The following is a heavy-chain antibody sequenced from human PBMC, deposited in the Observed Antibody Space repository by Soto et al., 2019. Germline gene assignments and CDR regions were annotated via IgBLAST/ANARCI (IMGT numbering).Heavy chain of an antibody. CDR3: ARLSGQLVLLSPYYYYMDV. J-gene: IGHJ6*03. D-gene: IGHD6-13*01. CDR1: GGSISSSSYY. V-gene: IGHV4-39*01. Sequence: LSLTCTVSGGSISSSSYYWGWIRQPPGKGLEWIGSIYYSGSTYYNPSLKSRVTISVDTSKNQFSLKLSSVTAADTAVYYCARLSGQLVLLSPYYYYMDVWGKGTTVTVSS. CDR2: IYYSGST.